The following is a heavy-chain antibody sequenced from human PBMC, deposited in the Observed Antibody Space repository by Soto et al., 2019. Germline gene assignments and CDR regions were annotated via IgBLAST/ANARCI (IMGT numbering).Heavy chain of an antibody. J-gene: IGHJ6*02. Sequence: GASVKVSCKASGYTFTGYYMHWVRQAPGQGLEWMGWINPNSGGTNYAQKFQGRVTMTRDTSISTAYMELSRLRSDDTAVYYCARDRNYYGSGSYYRTEYYYYYYGMDVWGQGTTVTVSS. CDR3: ARDRNYYGSGSYYRTEYYYYYYGMDV. V-gene: IGHV1-2*02. CDR2: INPNSGGT. CDR1: GYTFTGYY. D-gene: IGHD3-10*01.